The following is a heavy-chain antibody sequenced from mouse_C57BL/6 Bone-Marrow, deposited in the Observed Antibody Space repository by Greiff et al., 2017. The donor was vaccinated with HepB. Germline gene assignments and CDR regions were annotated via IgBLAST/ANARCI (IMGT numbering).Heavy chain of an antibody. J-gene: IGHJ1*03. Sequence: EVKLVESGEGLVKPGGSLKLSCAASGFTFSSYAMSWVRQTPEKRLEWVAYISSGGDYIYYADTVKGRFTISRDNARNTLYLQMSSLKSEDTAMYYCTRLVITTVVATPFYWYFDVWGTGTTVTVSS. D-gene: IGHD1-1*01. CDR3: TRLVITTVVATPFYWYFDV. CDR1: GFTFSSYA. CDR2: ISSGGDYI. V-gene: IGHV5-9-1*02.